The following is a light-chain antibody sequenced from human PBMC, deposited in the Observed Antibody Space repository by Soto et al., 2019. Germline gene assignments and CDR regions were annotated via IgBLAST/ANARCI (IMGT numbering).Light chain of an antibody. V-gene: IGKV1-17*03. J-gene: IGKJ2*01. CDR1: QGISHY. CDR2: DAS. Sequence: DIQMTQSPSAMSASLGDRVTFTCRASQGISHYLAWFQQKPGEAPKRLIFDASTLQSGVPSRFSGSGSGTEFTLTITTLQPEDLATYYCLQYNTYPYIFGQGTKLEIK. CDR3: LQYNTYPYI.